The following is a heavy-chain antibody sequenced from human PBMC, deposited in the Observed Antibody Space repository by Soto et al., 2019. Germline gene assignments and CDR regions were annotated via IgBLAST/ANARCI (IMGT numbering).Heavy chain of an antibody. J-gene: IGHJ4*02. D-gene: IGHD4-17*01. Sequence: QLQLQESGPGLVKPSETLSLTCTVSGGSISSSSYYWGWIRQPPGKGLEWIGSIYYSGSTYYNPSLKSRVTISVDTSKNQFSLKLSSVTAADTAVYYCARHDYGDYFSHFDYWGQGTLVTVSS. V-gene: IGHV4-39*01. CDR1: GGSISSSSYY. CDR2: IYYSGST. CDR3: ARHDYGDYFSHFDY.